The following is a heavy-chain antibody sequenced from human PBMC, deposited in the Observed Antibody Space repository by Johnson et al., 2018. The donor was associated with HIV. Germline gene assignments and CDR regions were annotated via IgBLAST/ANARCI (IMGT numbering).Heavy chain of an antibody. Sequence: MLLVESGGGLIQPGGSLRLSCAASGFTVSSNYMGWVRQAPGKGLEWVSVLYSGGSTYYTDSVTGRFTISRDNSKNTLYLQMNSLRAEDTAVYFCARDPCTGASCLPGAFDIWGQGTLVTVSS. CDR1: GFTVSSNY. J-gene: IGHJ3*02. D-gene: IGHD2-15*01. CDR3: ARDPCTGASCLPGAFDI. V-gene: IGHV3-53*01. CDR2: LYSGGST.